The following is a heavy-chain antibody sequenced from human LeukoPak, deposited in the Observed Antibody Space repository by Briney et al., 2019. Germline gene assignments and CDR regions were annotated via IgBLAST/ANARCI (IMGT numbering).Heavy chain of an antibody. Sequence: GGSLRLSCAVSGFTFSNYWMNWVRQVPGKGLVWVSHINTFGTTATYADSVKGRFTISRDNANNTLYLQMNSLRVEDTAVYYCVRDNAYKFDYWGQGTLVTVSS. V-gene: IGHV3-74*01. CDR3: VRDNAYKFDY. J-gene: IGHJ4*02. D-gene: IGHD5-24*01. CDR1: GFTFSNYW. CDR2: INTFGTTA.